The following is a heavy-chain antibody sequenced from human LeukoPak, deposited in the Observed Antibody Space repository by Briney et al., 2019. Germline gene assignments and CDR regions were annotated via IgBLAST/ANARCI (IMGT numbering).Heavy chain of an antibody. CDR3: ATDASGYFGP. J-gene: IGHJ5*02. CDR2: ISNTGSAM. V-gene: IGHV3-11*01. Sequence: GGSLRLSCATSGFTFSDYYMNWLRQAPGRGLEWVSYISNTGSAMYYADSVKGRFTISRDNAKNSVYLQMNSLRAEGTAVYYCATDASGYFGPWGQGTLVTVSS. CDR1: GFTFSDYY. D-gene: IGHD5-12*01.